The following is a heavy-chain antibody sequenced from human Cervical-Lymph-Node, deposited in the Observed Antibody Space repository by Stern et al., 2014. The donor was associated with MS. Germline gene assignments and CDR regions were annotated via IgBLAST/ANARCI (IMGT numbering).Heavy chain of an antibody. J-gene: IGHJ4*02. CDR2: IIPIFGKA. D-gene: IGHD2-2*01. CDR3: ARESSQLLVY. CDR1: GGTFSTYT. V-gene: IGHV1-69*01. Sequence: MQLVESGAEVKKPGSSVKVSCKASGGTFSTYTISWVRQAPGQGPEWMGGIIPIFGKANYAQKFQGRVTITADESTSTAYMELSSLTSEDTAVYYCARESSQLLVYWGQGTLVIVSS.